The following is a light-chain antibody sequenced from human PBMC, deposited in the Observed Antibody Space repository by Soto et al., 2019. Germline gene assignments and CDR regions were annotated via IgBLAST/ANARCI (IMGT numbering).Light chain of an antibody. V-gene: IGKV1-39*01. J-gene: IGKJ1*01. CDR3: KQSYSTLWT. CDR1: QSISTF. CDR2: ATS. Sequence: DIQITQSPSSLSASVAYTVVINFRASQSISTFLNWYQQKPGKAPKLLIYATSSLQGGVPSRFSGSGSETDFTLTISSLQPEDYATYYCKQSYSTLWTFGQGTKVDIK.